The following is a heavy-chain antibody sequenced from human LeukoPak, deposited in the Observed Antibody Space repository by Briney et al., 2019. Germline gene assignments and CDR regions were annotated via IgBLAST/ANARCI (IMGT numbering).Heavy chain of an antibody. Sequence: GGSLRLSFAASGFTFSSYGMHWVRQAPGKGLEWVAFIRYDGSNKYYADSVKGRFTISRDNSKNTLYLQMNSLRAEDTAVYYCAKVLSPTVTTWGLDYWGQGTLVTVSS. CDR3: AKVLSPTVTTWGLDY. D-gene: IGHD4-17*01. J-gene: IGHJ4*02. CDR1: GFTFSSYG. V-gene: IGHV3-30*02. CDR2: IRYDGSNK.